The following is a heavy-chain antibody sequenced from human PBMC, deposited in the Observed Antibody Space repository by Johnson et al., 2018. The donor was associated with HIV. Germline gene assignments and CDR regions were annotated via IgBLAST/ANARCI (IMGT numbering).Heavy chain of an antibody. D-gene: IGHD7-27*01. J-gene: IGHJ3*02. CDR2: IRWNSGSI. V-gene: IGHV3-9*01. Sequence: LLVESGGGLVQPGRSLRLSCAASGFTFDDYAMHWVRQAPGKGLEWVSAIRWNSGSIGYADSVKGRFTISRDNSKNTLYLQMNSLRAEDTAVYYCASELGIRLDAFDIWGQGTMVTVSS. CDR1: GFTFDDYA. CDR3: ASELGIRLDAFDI.